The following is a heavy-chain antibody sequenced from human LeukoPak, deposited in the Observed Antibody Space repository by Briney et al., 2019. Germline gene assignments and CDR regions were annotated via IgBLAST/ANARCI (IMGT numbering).Heavy chain of an antibody. CDR2: ITWNSDNI. J-gene: IGHJ4*02. CDR1: GFTFDDYA. D-gene: IGHD3-16*01. Sequence: PGRSLRLSCAASGFTFDDYAMHWVRQAPGKGLEWVSGITWNSDNIEYADSVKGRFTISRDNAKNSLYLQMNNLRVEDAAVYYCARGHYDEAWSRGTLVTVSS. CDR3: ARGHYDEA. V-gene: IGHV3-9*01.